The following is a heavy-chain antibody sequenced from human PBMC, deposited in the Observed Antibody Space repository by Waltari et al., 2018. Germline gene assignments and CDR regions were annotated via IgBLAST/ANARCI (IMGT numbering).Heavy chain of an antibody. J-gene: IGHJ4*02. V-gene: IGHV3-7*04. D-gene: IGHD6-19*01. CDR3: ARRLSSGCEY. CDR2: SNEVGTQI. Sequence: VQLVESGGDLVQPGGSLRLSCAASGFTFSSYWMSWVRQAPGKGPGWVANSNEVGTQIYYLDSVKGRFTISRDNAKNTLYLQMNSLRAEDTAVYYCARRLSSGCEYWGQGALVTVSS. CDR1: GFTFSSYW.